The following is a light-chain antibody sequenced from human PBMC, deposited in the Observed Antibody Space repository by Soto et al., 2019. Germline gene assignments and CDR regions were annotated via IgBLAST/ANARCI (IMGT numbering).Light chain of an antibody. J-gene: IGLJ1*01. CDR2: EVN. V-gene: IGLV2-14*01. Sequence: QSALTQPASLSGSPGQSITISCTGTSSDIGAYDYVSWFQQHPGKAPKLMISEVNNRPSGVSNRFSGSKSGNTASLTISGLQAEDEADYYCSSFSSDTTLVVFGGGTKVTVL. CDR1: SSDIGAYDY. CDR3: SSFSSDTTLVV.